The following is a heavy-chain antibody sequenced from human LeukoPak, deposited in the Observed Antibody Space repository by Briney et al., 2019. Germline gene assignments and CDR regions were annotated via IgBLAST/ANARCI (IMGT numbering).Heavy chain of an antibody. J-gene: IGHJ3*02. CDR1: GGSIISSDYH. CDR2: ISYSGNT. CDR3: ARHCCSGPAKRVFDI. D-gene: IGHD2-15*01. V-gene: IGHV4-39*01. Sequence: MSSETLSLTCTVSGGSIISSDYHWGWVRQPPGKGLEWIGTISYSGNTDYNPSLRSRVTISVDTSNSQFSLRLGSVTAADTAVYHCARHCCSGPAKRVFDIWGQGTMVTVSS.